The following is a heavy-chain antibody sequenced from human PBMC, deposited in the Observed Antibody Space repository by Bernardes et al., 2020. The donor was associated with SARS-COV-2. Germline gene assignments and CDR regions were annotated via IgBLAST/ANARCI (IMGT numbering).Heavy chain of an antibody. CDR1: GFNFGDYA. J-gene: IGHJ4*02. CDR2: LSWHSSSR. CDR3: VRDVVGKEDF. V-gene: IGHV3-9*01. Sequence: GGSLRLSCAGSGFNFGDYAMHWVRQAPGKGLEWVSGLSWHSSSRGYADSVKGRFTISRDNAKNSLSLQMNSLRGEDAALYFCVRDVVGKEDFWGQGTLVTVSS. D-gene: IGHD2-15*01.